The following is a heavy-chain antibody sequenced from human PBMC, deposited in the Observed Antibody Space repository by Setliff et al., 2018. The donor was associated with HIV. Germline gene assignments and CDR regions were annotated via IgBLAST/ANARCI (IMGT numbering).Heavy chain of an antibody. V-gene: IGHV3-30*02. J-gene: IGHJ6*03. CDR2: IRYDGSNK. D-gene: IGHD4-17*01. CDR3: AKDGFVTTGLPYYYYYMDV. Sequence: PGGSLRLSCAASGFTFSSYWMSWVRQAPGKGLEWVAFIRYDGSNKYYADSVKGRFTISRDNSKNTLYLQMNSLRAEDTAVYYCAKDGFVTTGLPYYYYYMDVWGKGTTVTVS. CDR1: GFTFSSYW.